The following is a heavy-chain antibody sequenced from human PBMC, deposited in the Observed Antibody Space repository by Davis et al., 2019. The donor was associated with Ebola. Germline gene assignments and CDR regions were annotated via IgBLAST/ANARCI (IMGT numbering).Heavy chain of an antibody. V-gene: IGHV1-2*02. CDR2: INPNSGGT. D-gene: IGHD2-2*02. CDR1: GYTFTGYY. J-gene: IGHJ6*02. Sequence: ASVKVSCKASGYTFTGYYMHWVRQAPGQGLEWMGWINPNSGGTNYAQKLQGRVTMTTDTSTSTAYMELRSLRSDDTAVYYCARSSRYCSSTSCYTGGDVWGQGTTVTVSS. CDR3: ARSSRYCSSTSCYTGGDV.